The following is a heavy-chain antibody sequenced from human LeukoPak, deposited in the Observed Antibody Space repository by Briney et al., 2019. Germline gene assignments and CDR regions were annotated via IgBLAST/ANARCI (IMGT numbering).Heavy chain of an antibody. D-gene: IGHD2-2*01. Sequence: SQTLSLTCTVSGGSISSGDYYWSWIRQPPGKGLEWIGYIYYSGSTYYNPSLKSRVIISVDTSKNQFSLKLSSVTAADTAVYYCARDGCSSTSCYFGHAFDIWGQGTMVTVSS. CDR3: ARDGCSSTSCYFGHAFDI. V-gene: IGHV4-30-4*08. CDR1: GGSISSGDYY. CDR2: IYYSGST. J-gene: IGHJ3*02.